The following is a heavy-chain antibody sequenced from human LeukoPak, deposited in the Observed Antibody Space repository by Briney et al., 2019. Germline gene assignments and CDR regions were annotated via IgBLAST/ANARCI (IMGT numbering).Heavy chain of an antibody. CDR1: GFTFSSYG. D-gene: IGHD4-23*01. V-gene: IGHV3-30*03. Sequence: GGSLRLSCAASGFTFSSYGMHWVRQAPGKGLEWVAVISYDGSNKDYADSVKGRFTISRDNSKNTLYLQMGSLRPDDMAVYYCARADCSGNPWGNWFDPWGQGTLVTVSS. CDR3: ARADCSGNPWGNWFDP. CDR2: ISYDGSNK. J-gene: IGHJ5*02.